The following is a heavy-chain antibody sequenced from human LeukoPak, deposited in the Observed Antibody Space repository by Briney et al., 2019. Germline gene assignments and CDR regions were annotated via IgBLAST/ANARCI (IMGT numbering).Heavy chain of an antibody. V-gene: IGHV3-9*01. Sequence: PGRSLRPSCAASGFTFDDYAMHWVRQAPGKGLEWVSGISWNSGSIGYADSVKGRFTISRDNAKNSLYLQMNSLRAEDTALYYCAKSTDYDILTGSPPGDYWGQGTLVTVSS. CDR2: ISWNSGSI. CDR3: AKSTDYDILTGSPPGDY. D-gene: IGHD3-9*01. CDR1: GFTFDDYA. J-gene: IGHJ4*02.